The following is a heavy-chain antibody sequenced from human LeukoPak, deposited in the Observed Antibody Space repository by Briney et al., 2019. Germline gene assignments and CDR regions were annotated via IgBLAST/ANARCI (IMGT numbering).Heavy chain of an antibody. CDR3: AKDWEVAATYFDY. D-gene: IGHD2-15*01. V-gene: IGHV1-2*02. CDR2: IHPDTGGS. Sequence: ASLKVSCKASGYTFTRYYIHSVRQSPGHGLERMGWIHPDTGGSNCAQKFQGRVTLTRDTSINTAYMELSSLRSDDTDVYYCAKDWEVAATYFDYWGQGTLVTVSS. J-gene: IGHJ4*02. CDR1: GYTFTRYY.